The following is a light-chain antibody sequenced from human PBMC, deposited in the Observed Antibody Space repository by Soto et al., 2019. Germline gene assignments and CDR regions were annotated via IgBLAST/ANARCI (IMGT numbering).Light chain of an antibody. V-gene: IGLV2-14*01. CDR2: DVS. J-gene: IGLJ2*01. CDR3: SSQAVSSTLV. CDR1: SSDVGGYNY. Sequence: QSALTQPASVSGSPGQSITISCTGTSSDVGGYNYVSWYQQHPGKAPKLMIYDVSNRPSGVSNRVSGSKSGNTASLTISGLQAEDEAHYYCSSQAVSSTLVFGGGTKLTVL.